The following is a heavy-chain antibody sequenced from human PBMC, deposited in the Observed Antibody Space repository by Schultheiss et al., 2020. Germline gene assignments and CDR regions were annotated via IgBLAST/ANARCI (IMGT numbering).Heavy chain of an antibody. CDR2: IYYSGST. J-gene: IGHJ6*04. CDR1: GGSISSSSYY. Sequence: SETLSLTCTVSGGSISSSSYYWGWIRQPPGKGLEWIGYIYYSGSTYYNPSLKSRVTISVDTSKNQFSLKLSSVTAADTAVYYCARRGRVTNYYYYGMDVWGKGTTVTVSS. CDR3: ARRGRVTNYYYYGMDV. D-gene: IGHD2-21*02. V-gene: IGHV4-39*01.